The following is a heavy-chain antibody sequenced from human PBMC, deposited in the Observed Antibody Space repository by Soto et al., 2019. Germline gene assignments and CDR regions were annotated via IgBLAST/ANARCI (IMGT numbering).Heavy chain of an antibody. Sequence: GGSLRLSCAASGFTFSSYAMHWVRQAPGKGLEWVAVISYDGSNKYYADSVKGRFTISRDNSKNTLYLQMNSLRAEDTAVYYCARDSYGSSASRDAFDIWGQGTMVTVSS. CDR1: GFTFSSYA. D-gene: IGHD2-2*01. V-gene: IGHV3-30-3*01. J-gene: IGHJ3*02. CDR2: ISYDGSNK. CDR3: ARDSYGSSASRDAFDI.